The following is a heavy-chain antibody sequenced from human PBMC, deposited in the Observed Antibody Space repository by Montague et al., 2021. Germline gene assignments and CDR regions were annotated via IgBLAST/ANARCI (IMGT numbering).Heavy chain of an antibody. CDR3: ARARITMIVVVHAFDI. D-gene: IGHD3-22*01. Sequence: STYYNPSLKSRFTISVDTSKNQFSLKLRSVTAADTAVYYCARARITMIVVVHAFDIWGQGTMGTVSS. CDR2: ST. J-gene: IGHJ3*02. V-gene: IGHV4-31*02.